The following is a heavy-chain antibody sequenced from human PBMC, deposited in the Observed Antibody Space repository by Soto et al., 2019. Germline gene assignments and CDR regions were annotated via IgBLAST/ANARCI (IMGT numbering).Heavy chain of an antibody. Sequence: QVQLVQSGAEVKKPGSSVKVSCKASGGTFSSYAISWVRQAPGQGLEWIGGSIPIFGTANYAQKFQGRVTITADESTSTAYMELSSLRSEDTAVYYCARGVRATDYYYYYGMDVWGQGTTVTVSS. D-gene: IGHD1-26*01. V-gene: IGHV1-69*01. J-gene: IGHJ6*02. CDR1: GGTFSSYA. CDR3: ARGVRATDYYYYYGMDV. CDR2: SIPIFGTA.